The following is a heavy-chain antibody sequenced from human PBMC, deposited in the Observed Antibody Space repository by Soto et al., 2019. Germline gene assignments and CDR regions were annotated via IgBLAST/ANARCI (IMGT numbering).Heavy chain of an antibody. J-gene: IGHJ4*02. V-gene: IGHV3-33*06. Sequence: GGSLRLSCAASGFTFNTYGMHWVRQAPGKGLEWMTVIWYDGSQKYYGDSVNGRFTISRDNSKNTVYLQMNSLRVEDTAVYYCVKDHCGGDCYSEPYFDFWGRGSQVTVSS. CDR2: IWYDGSQK. CDR1: GFTFNTYG. CDR3: VKDHCGGDCYSEPYFDF. D-gene: IGHD2-21*02.